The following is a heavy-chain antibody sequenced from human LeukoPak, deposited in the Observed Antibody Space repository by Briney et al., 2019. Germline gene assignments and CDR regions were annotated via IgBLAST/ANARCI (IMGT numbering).Heavy chain of an antibody. Sequence: GRSLRLSCAASGFTFSSYAMHWVRQAPGKELEWVAVISYDGSNKYYADSVKGRFTISRDNSKSTLYLQMNSLRAEDTAVYYCARSPTTVVDMYFDYWGQGTLVTVSS. CDR2: ISYDGSNK. V-gene: IGHV3-30-3*01. D-gene: IGHD4-23*01. CDR1: GFTFSSYA. CDR3: ARSPTTVVDMYFDY. J-gene: IGHJ4*02.